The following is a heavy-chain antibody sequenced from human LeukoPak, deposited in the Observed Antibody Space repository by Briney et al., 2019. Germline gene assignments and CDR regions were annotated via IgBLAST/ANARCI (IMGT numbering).Heavy chain of an antibody. V-gene: IGHV3-15*01. CDR3: AKEGGIAAAAYPFDY. CDR2: IKSKTDGGTT. CDR1: GFTFSNAW. Sequence: GGSLRLSCAASGFTFSNAWMSWVRQAPGKGLEWVGRIKSKTDGGTTDYAAPVKGRFTISRDDSKNTLYLQMNSLRAEDTAVYYCAKEGGIAAAAYPFDYWGQGTLVTVSS. J-gene: IGHJ4*02. D-gene: IGHD6-13*01.